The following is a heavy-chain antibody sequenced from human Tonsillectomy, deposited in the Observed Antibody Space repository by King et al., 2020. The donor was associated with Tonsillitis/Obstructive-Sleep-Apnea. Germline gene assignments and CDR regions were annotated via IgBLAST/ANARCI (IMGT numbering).Heavy chain of an antibody. V-gene: IGHV3-9*01. CDR1: GFPFADSA. CDR2: ISWNSGSI. Sequence: PLVASWGGLVQPCSSLILSCAASGFPFADSAMSWVRQAPGAGLEWVSGISWNSGSIGYADSVKGRFTISRDNAKNSLYLQMNSLRTEDTALYSWEKSAEDEGGKAEERERDEREGGGKGTTGT. J-gene: IGHJ6*03. D-gene: IGHD1-26*01. CDR3: EKSAEDEGGKAEERERDEREG.